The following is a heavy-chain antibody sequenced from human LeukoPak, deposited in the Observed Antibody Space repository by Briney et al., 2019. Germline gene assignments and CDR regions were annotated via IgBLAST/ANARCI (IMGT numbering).Heavy chain of an antibody. J-gene: IGHJ4*02. Sequence: SETLSLTCAVYGGSFSGYYRSWIRQPAGKGLEWIGRIYTSGSTNYNPSLKSRVTISLDTSKNQFSLKLISVTAADTALYYCAREGPHGSGIYYNPLDYWGQGALVIVSS. D-gene: IGHD3-10*01. CDR3: AREGPHGSGIYYNPLDY. V-gene: IGHV4-4*07. CDR1: GGSFSGYY. CDR2: IYTSGST.